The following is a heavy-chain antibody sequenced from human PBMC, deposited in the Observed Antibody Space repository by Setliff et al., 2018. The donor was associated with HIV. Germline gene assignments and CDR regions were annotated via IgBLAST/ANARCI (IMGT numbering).Heavy chain of an antibody. CDR2: IIWNSGTT. D-gene: IGHD2-2*01. CDR3: VKDSLPGGCDM. Sequence: SLKISCAASGFNFGDYGIHWVRQAPGKGPEWVSGIIWNSGTTGYADSVKGRFTISRDYAKNSLFLQMNSLRAEDTALYYCVKDSLPGGCDMWGQGSMVTVSS. CDR1: GFNFGDYG. V-gene: IGHV3-9*01. J-gene: IGHJ3*02.